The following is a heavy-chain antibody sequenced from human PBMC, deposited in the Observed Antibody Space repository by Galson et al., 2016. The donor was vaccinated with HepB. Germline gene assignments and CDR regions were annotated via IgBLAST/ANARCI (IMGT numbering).Heavy chain of an antibody. D-gene: IGHD1-7*01. CDR3: ARETTACAD. V-gene: IGHV3-7*03. Sequence: LRLSCAASGFTISSNWMNWVRQAPGKGLEWVANMNQDESDINYVDSVKGRFIISRDDAKNSLYPQMNSLRPEDTAMYYCARETTACADWGQGTLVTVSS. CDR1: GFTISSNW. CDR2: MNQDESDI. J-gene: IGHJ4*02.